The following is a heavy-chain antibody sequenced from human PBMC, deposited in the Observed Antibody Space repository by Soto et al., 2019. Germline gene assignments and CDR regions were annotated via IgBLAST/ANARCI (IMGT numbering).Heavy chain of an antibody. V-gene: IGHV4-39*01. CDR1: GGSISSSSYY. D-gene: IGHD4-4*01. J-gene: IGHJ4*02. CDR2: IYYSGST. CDR3: ARSPLQWMTGRFDY. Sequence: PSETLSLTCTVSGGSISSSSYYWGWIRQPPGKGLEWIGSIYYSGSTYYNPALKSRVTISVDTSKNQFSLKLSSVTAADTAVYYCARSPLQWMTGRFDYWGQGTLVTVSS.